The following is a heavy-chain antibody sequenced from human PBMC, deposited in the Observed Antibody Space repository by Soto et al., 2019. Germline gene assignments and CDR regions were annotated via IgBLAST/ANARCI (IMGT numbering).Heavy chain of an antibody. J-gene: IGHJ4*02. Sequence: DVQLLESGGGLVQPGGSLRLSCAASGFAFSNYAMSWVRQAPGKGLEWVSAISGSGGSTYYADSVKGRFTISRDNSKNTLYLRMNSLRAEDTAVFYCAKDRAIRPGSDFDYWGQGTQVTVSS. CDR3: AKDRAIRPGSDFDY. V-gene: IGHV3-23*01. CDR2: ISGSGGST. CDR1: GFAFSNYA. D-gene: IGHD3-9*01.